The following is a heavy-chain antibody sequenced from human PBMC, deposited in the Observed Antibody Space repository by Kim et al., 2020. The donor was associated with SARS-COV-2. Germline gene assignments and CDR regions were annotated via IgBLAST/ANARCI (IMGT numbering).Heavy chain of an antibody. CDR2: IYYSGST. V-gene: IGHV4-31*03. D-gene: IGHD5-12*01. CDR1: GGSISSGGYY. J-gene: IGHJ3*02. Sequence: SETLSLTCTVSGGSISSGGYYWSWIRQHPGKGLEWIGYIYYSGSTYYNPSLKSRVTISVDTSKNQFSLKLSSVTAADTAVYYCARENIVATPAGFFDIWGQGTMVTVSS. CDR3: ARENIVATPAGFFDI.